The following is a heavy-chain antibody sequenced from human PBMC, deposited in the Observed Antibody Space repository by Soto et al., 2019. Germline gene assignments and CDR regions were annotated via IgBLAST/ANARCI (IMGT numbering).Heavy chain of an antibody. J-gene: IGHJ6*02. D-gene: IGHD3-3*01. V-gene: IGHV3-53*01. CDR2: IYSGGST. Sequence: WGSLRLSCAASGFTVSSNYMSWVRQAPGKGLEWVSVIYSGGSTYYADSVKGRFTISRDNSKNTLYLQMNSLRAEDTAVYYCARDSRRDYDFWSGRYGMDVWGQGTTVTVSS. CDR1: GFTVSSNY. CDR3: ARDSRRDYDFWSGRYGMDV.